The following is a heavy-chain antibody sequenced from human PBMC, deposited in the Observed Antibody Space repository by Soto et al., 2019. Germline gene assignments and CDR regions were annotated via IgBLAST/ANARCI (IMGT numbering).Heavy chain of an antibody. CDR3: AREGFGGSAFDI. CDR1: GGSISSGGYY. V-gene: IGHV4-31*03. CDR2: IYYSGST. Sequence: QVQLQESGPGLVKPSQTLSLTCTVSGGSISSGGYYWSWIRQHPGKGLEWIGYIYYSGSTYYNPSLKSRVTISVDRSKNQFSLKLSSVTAADTAVYYCAREGFGGSAFDIWGQGTMVTVSS. D-gene: IGHD3-10*01. J-gene: IGHJ3*02.